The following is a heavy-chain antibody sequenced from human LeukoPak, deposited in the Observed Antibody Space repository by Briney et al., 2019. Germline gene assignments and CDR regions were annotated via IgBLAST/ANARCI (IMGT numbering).Heavy chain of an antibody. D-gene: IGHD2/OR15-2a*01. CDR3: AKDGFPRFDP. V-gene: IGHV3-23*01. CDR2: ISGSGGST. Sequence: GGSLRLSCAASGFTFSSYAMSWVRQAPGKGLEWVSAISGSGGSTYYADSVKGRFTLSRDNSKNTLYLQMNNLRDEDTAIYYCAKDGFPRFDPWGQGTLVTVSS. J-gene: IGHJ5*02. CDR1: GFTFSSYA.